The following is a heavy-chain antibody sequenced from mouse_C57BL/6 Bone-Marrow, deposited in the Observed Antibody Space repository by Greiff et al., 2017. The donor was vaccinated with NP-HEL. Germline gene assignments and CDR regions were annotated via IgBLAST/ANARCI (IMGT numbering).Heavy chain of an antibody. J-gene: IGHJ1*03. CDR1: GFSLSTSGMG. Sequence: QVTLKECGPGILQSSQTLSLTCSFSGFSLSTSGMGVSWLRQPSGKGLEWLAHIYWDDDKRYNPFLKSRLTIAKDTSRNQEFLKITSVDTADTATYYCDRSQLPWYFDVGGTGTTVTVSS. D-gene: IGHD1-1*01. CDR2: IYWDDDK. CDR3: DRSQLPWYFDV. V-gene: IGHV8-12*01.